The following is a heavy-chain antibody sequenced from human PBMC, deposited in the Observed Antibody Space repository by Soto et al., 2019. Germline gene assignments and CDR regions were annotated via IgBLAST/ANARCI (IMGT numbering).Heavy chain of an antibody. V-gene: IGHV4-34*01. J-gene: IGHJ4*02. CDR2: INHSGST. CDR1: GGSFSGYY. Sequence: SETLSLTCAVYGGSFSGYYWSWIRQPPGKGLEWIGEINHSGSTNYNPSLKSRVTISVDTSKNQFSLKLSSVTAADTAVYYCARREGTMVRGVTPHFDYWGQGTLVTVSS. CDR3: ARREGTMVRGVTPHFDY. D-gene: IGHD3-10*01.